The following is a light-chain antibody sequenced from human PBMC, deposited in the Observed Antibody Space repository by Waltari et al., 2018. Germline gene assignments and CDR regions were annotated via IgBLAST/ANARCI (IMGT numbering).Light chain of an antibody. J-gene: IGLJ3*02. CDR3: QVWDTTTDHRWV. CDR2: SDS. CDR1: NIGTKG. V-gene: IGLV3-21*04. Sequence: SYVLTQPPSVSVAPGETARITCWANNIGTKGGHWYQQKSGQSPILVIYSDSDLPAGILERFHGSNAGNTATLNVRRVEAGDEAAYYCQVWDTTTDHRWVDGGGTKLTV.